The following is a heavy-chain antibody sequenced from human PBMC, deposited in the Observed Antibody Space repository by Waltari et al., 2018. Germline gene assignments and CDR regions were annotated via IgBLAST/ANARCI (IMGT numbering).Heavy chain of an antibody. V-gene: IGHV4-39*07. Sequence: QLQLQESGPGLVKPSETLSLTCTVSGASVSSRIHYWGWIRQPPGKGLEWIGSITHSGSSYYSPSLRSRVTLLVDTSKNQFALRVNSVTAADMALYYCARHMTTVTTSSFDYWGQGALVTVSS. J-gene: IGHJ4*02. CDR2: ITHSGSS. CDR3: ARHMTTVTTSSFDY. D-gene: IGHD4-17*01. CDR1: GASVSSRIHY.